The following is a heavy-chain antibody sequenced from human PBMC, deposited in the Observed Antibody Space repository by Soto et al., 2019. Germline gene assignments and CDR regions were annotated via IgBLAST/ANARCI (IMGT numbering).Heavy chain of an antibody. J-gene: IGHJ6*02. CDR1: GGTFSSYS. Sequence: GASVKVSCKASGGTFSSYSISWVRQAPGQGLEWMGGIIPIFGTANYAQKFQGRVTITADESTSTAYMELSSLRSEDTAVYYCARASWGDFWSGYYKRAYQSNQPYYYYGMDVWGQGTTVTVSS. CDR3: ARASWGDFWSGYYKRAYQSNQPYYYYGMDV. V-gene: IGHV1-69*13. CDR2: IIPIFGTA. D-gene: IGHD3-3*01.